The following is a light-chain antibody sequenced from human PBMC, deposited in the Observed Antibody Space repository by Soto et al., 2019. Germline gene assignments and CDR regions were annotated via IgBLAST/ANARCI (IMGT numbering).Light chain of an antibody. V-gene: IGKV1-39*01. CDR2: AAS. J-gene: IGKJ4*01. CDR1: QSISSY. CDR3: QQSFSTPRDT. Sequence: DIQMTQSPSSLSASVGDRVTITCRASQSISSYLNWYQQKPGKAPKLLIYAASSLQSGVPSRFSCSGSGTDFTLNISSLQPDDFATYYCQQSFSTPRDTFGGGTKVEI.